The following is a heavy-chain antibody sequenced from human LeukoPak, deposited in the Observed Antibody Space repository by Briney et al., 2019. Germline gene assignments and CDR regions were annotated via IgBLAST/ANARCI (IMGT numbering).Heavy chain of an antibody. J-gene: IGHJ4*02. CDR1: GGSIGSSSYY. D-gene: IGHD3-16*01. Sequence: SETLSLTCTVSGGSIGSSSYYWGWIRQPPGKGLEWIGSIYYSGSTYYNPSLKSRVTISVDTSKNQFSLKLSSVTAADTAVYYCASIWSKSPRQYWGQGTLVTVSS. CDR2: IYYSGST. V-gene: IGHV4-39*01. CDR3: ASIWSKSPRQY.